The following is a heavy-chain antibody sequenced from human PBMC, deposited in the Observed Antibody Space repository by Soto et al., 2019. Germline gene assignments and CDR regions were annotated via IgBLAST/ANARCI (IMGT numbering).Heavy chain of an antibody. CDR3: ARRGSGSYYDD. CDR1: GFTFSSYA. D-gene: IGHD1-26*01. V-gene: IGHV3-23*01. Sequence: EVQLLESGGGLVQPGGSLRLSCAASGFTFSSYAMRWAGQAPVKGLEWVSDISGSGDSTYYADSVKGRFTISRDNSKNTLYLQMNSLRAEDTAVYYCARRGSGSYYDDWGQGTLVTVSS. CDR2: ISGSGDST. J-gene: IGHJ4*02.